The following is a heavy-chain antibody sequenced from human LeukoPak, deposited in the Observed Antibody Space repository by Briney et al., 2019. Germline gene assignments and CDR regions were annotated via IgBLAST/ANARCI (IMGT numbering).Heavy chain of an antibody. Sequence: PGGSLRLSCAASGFTFSSYWMSWVRQAPGKGLEWVANIKQDGSEKYYVDSVKGRFTISRDNAKNSLYLQMNSLRAEDTAVYYWARDLRLLFGEFEYYFDYWGQGTLVTVSS. CDR3: ARDLRLLFGEFEYYFDY. CDR1: GFTFSSYW. D-gene: IGHD3-10*01. CDR2: IKQDGSEK. V-gene: IGHV3-7*03. J-gene: IGHJ4*02.